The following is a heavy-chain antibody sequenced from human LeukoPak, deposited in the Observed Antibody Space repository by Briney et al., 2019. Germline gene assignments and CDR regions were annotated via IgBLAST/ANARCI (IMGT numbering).Heavy chain of an antibody. J-gene: IGHJ4*02. CDR2: IIPIFGTA. Sequence: SVKVSCKASGGTFSSYAISWVRQAPGQGLEWMGGIIPIFGTANYAQKFQGRVTITADESTSTAYMERSSLRSEDTAVYYCARKPAGWGVWFFDYWGQGTLVTVSS. V-gene: IGHV1-69*13. D-gene: IGHD2-2*01. CDR1: GGTFSSYA. CDR3: ARKPAGWGVWFFDY.